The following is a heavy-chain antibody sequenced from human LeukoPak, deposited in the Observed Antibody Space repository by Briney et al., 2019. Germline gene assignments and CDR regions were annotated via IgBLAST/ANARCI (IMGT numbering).Heavy chain of an antibody. CDR1: GGSISSYY. Sequence: SETLSLTCTVSGGSISSYYWSWIRQPPGKGLEWIGYIYYSGSTNYNPSLKSRVTISVDTSKNQFSLKLSSVTAADTAVYFCARLTGYDWESSFDYWGQGTLVTVSS. V-gene: IGHV4-59*01. J-gene: IGHJ4*02. D-gene: IGHD5-12*01. CDR3: ARLTGYDWESSFDY. CDR2: IYYSGST.